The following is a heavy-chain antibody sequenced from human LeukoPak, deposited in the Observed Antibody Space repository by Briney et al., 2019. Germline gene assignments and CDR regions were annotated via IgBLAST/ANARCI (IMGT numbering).Heavy chain of an antibody. J-gene: IGHJ4*02. D-gene: IGHD6-13*01. V-gene: IGHV3-21*06. Sequence: GGSLRLSCAASGFTFRSYRMNWVRQAPGQGLEWVSSISSSSRYIYYADSMKGRFTISRDNSKNSLYLQMNSLRAEDTAVYYCARVAEAAAFDSWGQGTLVTVSS. CDR1: GFTFRSYR. CDR3: ARVAEAAAFDS. CDR2: ISSSSRYI.